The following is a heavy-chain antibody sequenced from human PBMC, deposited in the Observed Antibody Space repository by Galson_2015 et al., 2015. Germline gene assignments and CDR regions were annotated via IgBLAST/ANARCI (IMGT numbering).Heavy chain of an antibody. CDR2: ISDSGRII. J-gene: IGHJ4*02. CDR1: GFTFSSYE. Sequence: SLRLSCAGSGFTFSSYEMNWVRQAPGKGLEWVSYISDSGRIIYYGDSVKGRFTISRDNAKNSLYLQMNSLRVEDTAVYYCARPPFPCSGGSCGRALSNYWGQGSLVPVSS. V-gene: IGHV3-48*03. D-gene: IGHD2-15*01. CDR3: ARPPFPCSGGSCGRALSNY.